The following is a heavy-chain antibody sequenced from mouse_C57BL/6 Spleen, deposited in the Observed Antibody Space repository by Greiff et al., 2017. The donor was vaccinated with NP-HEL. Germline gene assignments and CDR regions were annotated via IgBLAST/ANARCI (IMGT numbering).Heavy chain of an antibody. CDR2: INYDGSST. J-gene: IGHJ3*01. Sequence: DVHLVESEGGLVQPGSSMKLSCTASGFTFSDYYMAWVRQVPEKGLEWVANINYDGSSTYYLDSLKSRFIISRDNAKNILYLQMSSLKSEDTATYYWARGDYDGFAYWGQGTLVTVSA. CDR3: ARGDYDGFAY. D-gene: IGHD2-4*01. V-gene: IGHV5-16*01. CDR1: GFTFSDYY.